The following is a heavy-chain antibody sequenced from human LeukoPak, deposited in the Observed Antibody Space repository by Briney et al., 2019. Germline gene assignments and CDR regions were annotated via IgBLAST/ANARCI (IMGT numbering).Heavy chain of an antibody. J-gene: IGHJ4*02. CDR1: GFTFSSYA. Sequence: GGSLRLSCAASGFTFSSYAMSWVRQAPGKGLVWVSRLNSDGDSTSYADSVKGRFTISRDNAKNTLCLQMNSLRAEDTAVYYCAREYCSSSSCYFDYWGQGTLVTVSS. CDR2: LNSDGDST. V-gene: IGHV3-74*01. D-gene: IGHD2-2*01. CDR3: AREYCSSSSCYFDY.